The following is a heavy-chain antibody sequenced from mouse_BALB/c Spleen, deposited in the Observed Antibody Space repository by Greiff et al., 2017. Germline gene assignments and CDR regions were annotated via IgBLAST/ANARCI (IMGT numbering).Heavy chain of an antibody. J-gene: IGHJ2*01. V-gene: IGHV1-20*02. CDR1: GYSFTGYF. D-gene: IGHD2-4*01. Sequence: EVQLQQSGPELVTPGASVKISCKASGYSFTGYFMNWVMQSHGKSLEWIGRINPYNGDTFYNQKFKGKATLTVDKSSSTAHMELRSLASEDSAVYYCARGDDYDYWGQGTTLTVSS. CDR2: INPYNGDT. CDR3: ARGDDYDY.